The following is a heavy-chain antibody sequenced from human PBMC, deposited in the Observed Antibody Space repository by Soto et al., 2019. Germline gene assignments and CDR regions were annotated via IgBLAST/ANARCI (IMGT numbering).Heavy chain of an antibody. CDR3: ASKVGSYSSGYYDGMDV. J-gene: IGHJ6*02. V-gene: IGHV1-69*01. CDR2: IIPSFGTA. Sequence: QVQLVQSGAEVKKPGSSVKVSCKASGVTFSSYAISWVRQAPGQGLEWMGGIIPSFGTANYAQKFQGRVTITADESTSTDYMELSSLGSEDTAVYYCASKVGSYSSGYYDGMDVWGQGTTVTVSS. D-gene: IGHD1-26*01. CDR1: GVTFSSYA.